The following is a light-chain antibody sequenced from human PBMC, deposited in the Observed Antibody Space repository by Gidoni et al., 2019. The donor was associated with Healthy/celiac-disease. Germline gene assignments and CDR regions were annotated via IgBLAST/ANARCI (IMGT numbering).Light chain of an antibody. CDR1: QSVSSSY. J-gene: IGKJ3*01. Sequence: IVVTQSPGTRSLSPEARATLSCSASQSVSSSYLAWYQHKPGQAPRLIIYGSSSRATGIPDRCSGSGCGKYLPLTISRLDPEDFAVYYCQQYGSSPVTFGPGTKVEIK. CDR2: GSS. CDR3: QQYGSSPVT. V-gene: IGKV3-20*01.